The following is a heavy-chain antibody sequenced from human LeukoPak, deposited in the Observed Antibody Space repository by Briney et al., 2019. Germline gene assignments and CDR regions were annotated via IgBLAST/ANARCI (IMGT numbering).Heavy chain of an antibody. V-gene: IGHV3-20*04. Sequence: GGSLRLSCAASGFTFDDYGMSWVRQAPGKGLEWVSGINWNGGSTGYADSVKGQFTISRDNARNSLYLQMNSLRAEDTALYYCARTSDYYYYMDVWGKGTTVTVSS. D-gene: IGHD2-2*01. CDR1: GFTFDDYG. CDR3: ARTSDYYYYMDV. J-gene: IGHJ6*03. CDR2: INWNGGST.